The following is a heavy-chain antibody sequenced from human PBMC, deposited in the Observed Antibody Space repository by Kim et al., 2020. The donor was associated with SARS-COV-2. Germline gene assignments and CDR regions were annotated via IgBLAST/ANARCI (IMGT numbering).Heavy chain of an antibody. CDR2: SNK. Sequence: SNKYYVDSVKGRFTISSNNSKSTLYLQMNSLRAEDTAVYYCARDSYGMDVWGQGTTVTVSS. CDR3: ARDSYGMDV. J-gene: IGHJ6*02. V-gene: IGHV3-30*01.